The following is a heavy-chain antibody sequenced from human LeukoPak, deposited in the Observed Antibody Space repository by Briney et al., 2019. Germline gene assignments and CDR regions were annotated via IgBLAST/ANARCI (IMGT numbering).Heavy chain of an antibody. Sequence: PGGSLRLSCAASGFTFSRYEMNWVRQAPGKGLEWVSYISSSGTTIYYADSVKGRFTISRDNAKNSLYLQMNSLRAEDTAVYYCARFWDYGDYYFDYWGQGTLVTVSS. V-gene: IGHV3-48*03. D-gene: IGHD4-17*01. CDR1: GFTFSRYE. CDR2: ISSSGTTI. CDR3: ARFWDYGDYYFDY. J-gene: IGHJ4*02.